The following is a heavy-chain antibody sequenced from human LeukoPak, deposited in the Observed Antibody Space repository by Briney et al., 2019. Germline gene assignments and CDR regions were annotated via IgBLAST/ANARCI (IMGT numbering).Heavy chain of an antibody. CDR3: ARGGNGRDV. CDR2: INSDESKT. V-gene: IGHV3-74*01. CDR1: GFTFSSYW. D-gene: IGHD2-8*01. J-gene: IGHJ6*02. Sequence: PGGSLRLSCAASGFTFSSYWMNWVRQAPGKGLVWVSRINSDESKTNYADSVKGRFTISRDNAKNTLYLQMNSLRAEDTAGYYCARGGNGRDVWGQGTTVTVSS.